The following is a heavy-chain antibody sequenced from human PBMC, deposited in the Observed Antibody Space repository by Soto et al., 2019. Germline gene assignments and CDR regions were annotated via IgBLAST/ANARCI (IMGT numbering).Heavy chain of an antibody. CDR1: GGSISSSNW. CDR3: ASSRADIVVVPAAIPRTNWFDP. J-gene: IGHJ5*02. D-gene: IGHD2-2*02. Sequence: NPSETLSLTCAVSGGSISSSNWWSWVRQPPGKGLEWIGEIYHSGSTNYNPSLKSRVTISVDKSKNQFSLKLSSVTAADTAVYYCASSRADIVVVPAAIPRTNWFDPWGQGTLVTVSS. CDR2: IYHSGST. V-gene: IGHV4-4*02.